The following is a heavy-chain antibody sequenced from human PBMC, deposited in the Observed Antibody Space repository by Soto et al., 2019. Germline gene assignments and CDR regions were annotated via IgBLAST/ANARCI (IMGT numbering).Heavy chain of an antibody. Sequence: QLHLQESGPGLVKPSETLSLTCTVSGGSIRSSSYYWGWVRQPPGKGLEWIGSIYYSGITYYNPSLKSRVPIPVDTSKNQFSLKLTSVTAADTAAYYCARPPSTNLDAFEIWGQGTMVTVSS. D-gene: IGHD2-8*01. CDR1: GGSIRSSSYY. V-gene: IGHV4-39*01. J-gene: IGHJ3*02. CDR3: ARPPSTNLDAFEI. CDR2: IYYSGIT.